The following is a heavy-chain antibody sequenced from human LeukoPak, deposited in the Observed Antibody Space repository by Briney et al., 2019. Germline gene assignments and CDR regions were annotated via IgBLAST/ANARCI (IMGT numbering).Heavy chain of an antibody. CDR3: AREGTWCYDSSGYRDAFDI. J-gene: IGHJ3*02. CDR2: ISSSSSYI. CDR1: GFTFSSYS. Sequence: PGGSLRLSCAASGFTFSSYSMNWVRQAPGKGLEWVSSISSSSSYIYYADSVKGRFTISRDNAKNSLYLQMNSLRAEDTAVYYCAREGTWCYDSSGYRDAFDIWGQGTMVTVSS. V-gene: IGHV3-21*01. D-gene: IGHD3-22*01.